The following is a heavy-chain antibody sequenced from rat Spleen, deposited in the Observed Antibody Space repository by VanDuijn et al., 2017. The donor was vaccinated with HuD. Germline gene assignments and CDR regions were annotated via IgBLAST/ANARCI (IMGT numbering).Heavy chain of an antibody. CDR1: GFTFSNYG. J-gene: IGHJ4*01. Sequence: EVQLVESGGGLVQPGRSLKLSCAALGFTFSNYGMHWIRQAPTKGLEWVATISTSGSRTYYPDSVKGRFTISRDNAKSSLYLQMNSLKSEDTATYYCARLGVVITSGVMDAWGQGASVTVSS. CDR2: ISTSGSRT. D-gene: IGHD1-12*02. V-gene: IGHV5-19*01. CDR3: ARLGVVITSGVMDA.